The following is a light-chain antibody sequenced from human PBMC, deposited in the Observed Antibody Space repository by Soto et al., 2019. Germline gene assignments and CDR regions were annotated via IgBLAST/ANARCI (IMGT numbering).Light chain of an antibody. CDR1: QSVGIY. V-gene: IGKV3-11*01. J-gene: IGKJ4*01. CDR3: QQRNNWVT. Sequence: EIVLTQSPATLSLSPGERATLSCRASQSVGIYLAWYQQKPGQPPRLLIYDASNRATGIPARFSGTGSGTEFVLTISSLEPEDSAVYYCQQRNNWVTFGGGTKVEIK. CDR2: DAS.